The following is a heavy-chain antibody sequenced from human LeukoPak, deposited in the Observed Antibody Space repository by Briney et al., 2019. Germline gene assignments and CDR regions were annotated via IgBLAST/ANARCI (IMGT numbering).Heavy chain of an antibody. CDR2: ISGSGGST. Sequence: GGSLRLSCAASGFTFSTYVMTWVRQAPGKGLEWVSGISGSGGSTYYADSVEGRFTISRDNSKNTLYLQMNSLRAEDTAVYYCAKEGGTGTRFDYWGQGTLVTVSS. D-gene: IGHD1-7*01. J-gene: IGHJ4*02. CDR1: GFTFSTYV. CDR3: AKEGGTGTRFDY. V-gene: IGHV3-23*01.